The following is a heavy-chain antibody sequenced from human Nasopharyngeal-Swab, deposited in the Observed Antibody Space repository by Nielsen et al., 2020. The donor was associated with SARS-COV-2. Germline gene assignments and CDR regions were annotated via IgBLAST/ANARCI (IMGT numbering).Heavy chain of an antibody. D-gene: IGHD2-15*01. CDR2: ISSNGGST. CDR1: GFTFSSYA. CDR3: VREPRGYCSGGSCYFVGRAFDI. J-gene: IGHJ3*02. Sequence: GESLKISCSASGFTFSSYAMHWVRQAPGKGLEYVSAISSNGGSTYYADSVKGRFTISRDNSKNTLYLQMSSLRAEDTAVYYCVREPRGYCSGGSCYFVGRAFDIWGQGTMVTVSS. V-gene: IGHV3-64D*06.